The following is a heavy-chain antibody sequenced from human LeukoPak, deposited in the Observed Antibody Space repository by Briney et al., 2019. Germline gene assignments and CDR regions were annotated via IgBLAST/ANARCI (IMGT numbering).Heavy chain of an antibody. CDR3: ARMGATRFYYFDY. CDR1: GFTFSIYG. CDR2: IWYDRSNK. V-gene: IGHV3-33*01. D-gene: IGHD1-26*01. J-gene: IGHJ4*02. Sequence: GGSLRLSCAAYGFTFSIYGMHWVRQAQGKGLEWVAVIWYDRSNKYYADSVKGRFTISRDNSKNTLYLQMNSLRAEDTAVYYCARMGATRFYYFDYWGQGTLVTVSS.